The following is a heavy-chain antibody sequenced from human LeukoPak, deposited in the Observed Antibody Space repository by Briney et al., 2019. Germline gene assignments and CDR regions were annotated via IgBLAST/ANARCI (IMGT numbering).Heavy chain of an antibody. V-gene: IGHV3-43*01. CDR2: ISWGGGST. CDR3: AKEGDY. J-gene: IGHJ4*02. CDR1: GFTCDDYT. Sequence: PGGSLRRSGAASGFTCDDYTMQWVRQAPGKGWEWVSFISWGGGSTYYADSVKGRFTISRDNSKNSLYLQMNSLRTEDTALYYCAKEGDYWGQGTLVTVSS.